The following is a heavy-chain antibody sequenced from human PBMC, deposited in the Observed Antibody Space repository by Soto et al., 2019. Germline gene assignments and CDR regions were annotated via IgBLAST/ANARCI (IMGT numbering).Heavy chain of an antibody. D-gene: IGHD6-19*01. V-gene: IGHV1-69*12. J-gene: IGHJ4*01. CDR1: GGTFSSYA. CDR3: ARDRGHAGSGGAYYFDY. CDR2: IIPIFGTA. Sequence: QVQLVQSGAEVKKPGSSVKVSCKASGGTFSSYAISWVRQAPGQGLEWMGGIIPIFGTANYAQKFQGRVTITADESTSTAYMELSSLRSEDTAVYYCARDRGHAGSGGAYYFDYWGHGTLVTVSA.